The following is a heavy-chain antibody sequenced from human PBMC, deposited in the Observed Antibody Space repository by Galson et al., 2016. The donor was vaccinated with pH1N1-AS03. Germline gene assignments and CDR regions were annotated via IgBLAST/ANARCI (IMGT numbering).Heavy chain of an antibody. Sequence: SVKVSCKASGGNFRTHPISWVRQAPGQGLEWMGGIMPVFGPAKYAQKFQGRVTISADESTSTAYMELNNLRPEDTAVYYCATDHYETSDFRGAWDYWGQGTAVIVS. V-gene: IGHV1-69*13. D-gene: IGHD3-22*01. CDR2: IMPVFGPA. CDR1: GGNFRTHP. CDR3: ATDHYETSDFRGAWDY. J-gene: IGHJ6*02.